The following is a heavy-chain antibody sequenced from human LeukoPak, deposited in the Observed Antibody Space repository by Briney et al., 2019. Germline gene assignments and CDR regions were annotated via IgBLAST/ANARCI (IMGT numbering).Heavy chain of an antibody. Sequence: AAVKVSCKASGYTFTGYYMHWVRQAPGQGLEWMGWINLNSGGALYAQKFQGRVTMTRDTSISTAYMELSRLKCDDTAIYYCARGEQQLVPGDYWGQGTLVTVSS. CDR1: GYTFTGYY. J-gene: IGHJ4*02. CDR2: INLNSGGA. V-gene: IGHV1-2*02. D-gene: IGHD6-13*01. CDR3: ARGEQQLVPGDY.